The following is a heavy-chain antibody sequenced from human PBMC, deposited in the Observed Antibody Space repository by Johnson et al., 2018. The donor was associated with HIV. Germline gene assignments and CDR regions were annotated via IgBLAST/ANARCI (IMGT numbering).Heavy chain of an antibody. CDR1: GFTFDDYG. CDR2: INWNGGST. Sequence: VQLVESGGGVVRPGGSLRLSCAASGFTFDDYGMSWVRQAPGKGLEWVSGINWNGGSTYYADSVKGRCTISRDNSKNTLYLQMNSLRAEDTAVYYCSKWNDSSGYIRGLDAFDIWGRGTMVTVSS. D-gene: IGHD3-22*01. V-gene: IGHV3-20*04. J-gene: IGHJ3*02. CDR3: SKWNDSSGYIRGLDAFDI.